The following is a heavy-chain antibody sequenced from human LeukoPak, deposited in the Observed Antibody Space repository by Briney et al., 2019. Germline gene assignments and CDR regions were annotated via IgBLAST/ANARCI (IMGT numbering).Heavy chain of an antibody. D-gene: IGHD2-2*01. J-gene: IGHJ4*02. CDR3: ARDIRYCSSTSCSVADY. CDR2: INPNSGDT. CDR1: GYTFTGYY. V-gene: IGHV1-2*02. Sequence: ASVKVSCKASGYTFTGYYIYWVRQAPGQGLEWMGSINPNSGDTNYAQKFQGRVTMTRDTSIGTAYMELSRLTSDDTAVYYCARDIRYCSSTSCSVADYWGQGTLVTVSS.